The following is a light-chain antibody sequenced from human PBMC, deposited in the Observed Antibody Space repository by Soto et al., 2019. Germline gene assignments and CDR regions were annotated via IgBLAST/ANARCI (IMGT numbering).Light chain of an antibody. CDR1: QSISSY. CDR3: EHYFVAPWA. J-gene: IGKJ1*01. CDR2: GAS. V-gene: IGKV1-27*01. Sequence: DIQMTQSPSSLSASVGDRFAITCRASQSISSYLNWYQQKPGRVPQLLIYGASTLHSGVPSRFSGSGSGIDFTLTVSSLQPEDVATYFCEHYFVAPWAFGQGTKVDIK.